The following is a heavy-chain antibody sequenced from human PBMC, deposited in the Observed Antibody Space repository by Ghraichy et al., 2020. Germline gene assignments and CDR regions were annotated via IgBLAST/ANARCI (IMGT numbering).Heavy chain of an antibody. CDR3: ARVKRDYDILTGYYKIYYFDY. D-gene: IGHD3-9*01. CDR1: GGSISSYY. Sequence: GSLRLSCTVSGGSISSYYWSWIRQPPGKGLEWIGYIYYSGSTNYNPSLKSRVTISVDTSKNQFSLKLSSVTAADTAVYYCARVKRDYDILTGYYKIYYFDYWGQGTLVTVSS. J-gene: IGHJ4*02. V-gene: IGHV4-59*01. CDR2: IYYSGST.